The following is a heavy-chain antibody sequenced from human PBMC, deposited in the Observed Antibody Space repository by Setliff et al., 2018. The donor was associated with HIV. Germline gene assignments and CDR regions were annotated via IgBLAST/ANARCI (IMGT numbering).Heavy chain of an antibody. CDR1: GGPITSNTYF. D-gene: IGHD6-19*01. J-gene: IGHJ4*02. CDR2: IYHSGNT. V-gene: IGHV4-39*01. CDR3: ARRRGQKATGWYYFDF. Sequence: PSETLSLTCSVSGGPITSNTYFWDWIRQAPGKGLEWIGSIYHSGNTYYNPSLKSRVSISVDTSKRQFSLKPTSVTAGDSALYYCARRRGQKATGWYYFDFWGQGALVTVSS.